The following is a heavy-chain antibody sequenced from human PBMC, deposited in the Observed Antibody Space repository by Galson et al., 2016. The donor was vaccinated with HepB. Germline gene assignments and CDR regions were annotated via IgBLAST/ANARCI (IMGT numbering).Heavy chain of an antibody. J-gene: IGHJ5*02. CDR1: GFTFSSYG. V-gene: IGHV3-33*01. Sequence: SLRLSCAASGFTFSSYGMHWVRQAPGKGLEWVAVIWYDGSNKYYADSVKGRFTISRDNSKNTLYLQMNSLRAEDTAVYYCARDTRFGAAAGTRWFDPWGQGTLVTVSS. CDR3: ARDTRFGAAAGTRWFDP. CDR2: IWYDGSNK. D-gene: IGHD6-13*01.